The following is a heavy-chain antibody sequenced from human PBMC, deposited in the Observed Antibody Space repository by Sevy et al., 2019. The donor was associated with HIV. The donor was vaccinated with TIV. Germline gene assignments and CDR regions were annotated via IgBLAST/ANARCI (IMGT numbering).Heavy chain of an antibody. J-gene: IGHJ5*02. Sequence: SETLSLTCTVSGGSISSSSYYWGWIRQPPGKGLEWIGSNYYSGSTYYNPSLKSRVTISVDTSKNQFSLKLSSVTAADTAVYYCARVIAAAGPNWFDPWGQGTLVTVSS. V-gene: IGHV4-39*01. CDR2: NYYSGST. D-gene: IGHD6-13*01. CDR3: ARVIAAAGPNWFDP. CDR1: GGSISSSSYY.